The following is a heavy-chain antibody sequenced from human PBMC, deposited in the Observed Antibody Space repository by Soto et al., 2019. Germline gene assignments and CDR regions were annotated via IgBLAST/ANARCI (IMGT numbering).Heavy chain of an antibody. CDR1: GFTFSSYG. CDR2: IWYDGSNK. J-gene: IGHJ5*02. CDR3: ARDAAAGTSYWFDP. D-gene: IGHD6-13*01. Sequence: SLRLSCAASGFTFSSYGMHWVRQAPGKGLEWVAVIWYDGSNKYYADSVKGRFTISRDNSKNTLYLQMNSLRAEDTAVYYCARDAAAGTSYWFDPWGQGTLVTVSS. V-gene: IGHV3-33*01.